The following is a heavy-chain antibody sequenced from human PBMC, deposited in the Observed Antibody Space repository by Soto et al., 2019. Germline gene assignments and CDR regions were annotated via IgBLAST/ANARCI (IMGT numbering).Heavy chain of an antibody. CDR2: ISSSGGST. CDR1: GFTFSTYA. Sequence: HPGGSLRLSCAASGFTFSTYAMSWVRQAPGKGLEWVSGISSSGGSTNHADSVKGRFIISRDNSKNMVYLQMNSLRAEDTAVYYCACLAWFGDPVPPFDCWGQGIVVTVSS. J-gene: IGHJ4*02. CDR3: ACLAWFGDPVPPFDC. D-gene: IGHD3-10*01. V-gene: IGHV3-23*01.